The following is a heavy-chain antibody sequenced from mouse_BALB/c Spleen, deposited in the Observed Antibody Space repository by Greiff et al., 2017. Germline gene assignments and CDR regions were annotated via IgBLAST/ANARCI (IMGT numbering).Heavy chain of an antibody. Sequence: VQLQQSGAELMKPGASVKISCKATGYTFSSYWIEWVKQRPGHGLEWIGEILPGSGSTNYNEKFKGKATFTADTSSNTAYMQLSSLTSEDSAVYYCARSHYYGSSYGFAYWGQGTLVTVSA. V-gene: IGHV1-9*01. CDR1: GYTFSSYW. J-gene: IGHJ3*01. CDR3: ARSHYYGSSYGFAY. D-gene: IGHD1-1*01. CDR2: ILPGSGST.